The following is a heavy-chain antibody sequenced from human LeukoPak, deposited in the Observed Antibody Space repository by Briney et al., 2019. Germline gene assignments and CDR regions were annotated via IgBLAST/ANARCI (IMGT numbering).Heavy chain of an antibody. CDR3: ARGTLRGGNGAYGMDV. CDR2: IYYSGST. CDR1: GGSISSYY. D-gene: IGHD2-8*01. J-gene: IGHJ6*02. Sequence: SETLSLTCTVSGGSISSYYWSWIRQPPGKGLEWIGYIYYSGSTNYNPSLKSRVTISVDTSKNQFSLKLSSVTSADTALYYCARGTLRGGNGAYGMDVWGQGTTVTVSS. V-gene: IGHV4-59*01.